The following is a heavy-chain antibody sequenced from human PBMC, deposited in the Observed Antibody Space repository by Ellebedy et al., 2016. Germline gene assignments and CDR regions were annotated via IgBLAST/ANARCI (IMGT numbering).Heavy chain of an antibody. Sequence: SETLSLXCTVSGGSISSYYWSWIRQPPGKGLEWIGRIYTSGSTNYNPSLKSRVTMSVDTSKNQFSLKLSSVTAADTAVYYCARDANVVVPAAIHYYMDVWGKGTTVTVSS. D-gene: IGHD2-2*01. CDR3: ARDANVVVPAAIHYYMDV. J-gene: IGHJ6*03. CDR2: IYTSGST. CDR1: GGSISSYY. V-gene: IGHV4-4*07.